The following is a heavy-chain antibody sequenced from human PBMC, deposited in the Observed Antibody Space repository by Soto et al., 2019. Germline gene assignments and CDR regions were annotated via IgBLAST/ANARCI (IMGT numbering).Heavy chain of an antibody. CDR1: GGFFSGYY. V-gene: IGHV4-34*01. J-gene: IGHJ3*02. Sequence: QVQLQQWGAGLLKPSETLSLTCAVYGGFFSGYYWSWIRQPPGKGLEWIGEINHSGSTNYNPSLKSRVTISVDTSKNQFSLKLSSVTAADTAVYYCASTPTYYYGSGSRKSAFDIWGQGTMVTVSS. CDR3: ASTPTYYYGSGSRKSAFDI. CDR2: INHSGST. D-gene: IGHD3-10*01.